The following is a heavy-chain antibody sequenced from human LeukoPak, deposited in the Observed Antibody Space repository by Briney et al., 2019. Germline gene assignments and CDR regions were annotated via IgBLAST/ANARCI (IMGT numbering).Heavy chain of an antibody. CDR1: GFTFSSYA. J-gene: IGHJ4*02. CDR3: AKVPRGASYFDY. Sequence: PGGSLRLSCAASGFTFSSYAMHWVRQAPGKGLEWVAVISYDGSNKYYADSVKGRLTISRDNSKNTLYLQMNSLRAEDTAVYYCAKVPRGASYFDYWGQGTLVTVSS. V-gene: IGHV3-30-3*01. CDR2: ISYDGSNK.